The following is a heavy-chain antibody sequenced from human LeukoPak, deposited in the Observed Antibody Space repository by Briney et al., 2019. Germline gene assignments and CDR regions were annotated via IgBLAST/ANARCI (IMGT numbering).Heavy chain of an antibody. Sequence: PGGSLRLSCAASGFTFSDYDMHWVRQATGKGLEWFSAIGTAGDTYYTGSVKGRFTISRENAKNSLYLQMNSLRAGDTAVYYCARVAKERVGGVYYFDYWGQGTLVTVSS. D-gene: IGHD1-1*01. CDR2: IGTAGDT. CDR1: GFTFSDYD. CDR3: ARVAKERVGGVYYFDY. J-gene: IGHJ4*02. V-gene: IGHV3-13*01.